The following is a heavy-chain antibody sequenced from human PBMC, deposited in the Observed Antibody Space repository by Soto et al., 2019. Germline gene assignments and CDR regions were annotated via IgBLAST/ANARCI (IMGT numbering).Heavy chain of an antibody. V-gene: IGHV5-51*01. Sequence: ESLKISCKGSGYSFTSYWIGWVRQMPGKGLEWMGIIYPGDSDTRYSPSFQGQVTISADKSISTAYLQWSSLKASDTAMYYCARFFGYCSGGSCSDVSWFDPWGQGTLVTVSS. J-gene: IGHJ5*02. D-gene: IGHD2-15*01. CDR1: GYSFTSYW. CDR2: IYPGDSDT. CDR3: ARFFGYCSGGSCSDVSWFDP.